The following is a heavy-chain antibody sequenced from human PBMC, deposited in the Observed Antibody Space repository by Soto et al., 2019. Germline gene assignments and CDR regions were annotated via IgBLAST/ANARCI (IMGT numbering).Heavy chain of an antibody. Sequence: GGSLRLSCAASGFTFSSYAMSWVRQAPGKGLEWVSAISGSGGSTYYAGSVKGRFTISRDNSKNTLYLQMNSLRAEDTAVYYCAKDGRGWYPPGYFDYWGQGTLVTVSS. CDR2: ISGSGGST. V-gene: IGHV3-23*01. J-gene: IGHJ4*02. CDR3: AKDGRGWYPPGYFDY. CDR1: GFTFSSYA. D-gene: IGHD6-19*01.